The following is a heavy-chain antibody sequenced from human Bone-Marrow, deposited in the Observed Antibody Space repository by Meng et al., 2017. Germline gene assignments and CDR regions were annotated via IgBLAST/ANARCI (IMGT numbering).Heavy chain of an antibody. CDR1: GYTFTGYY. CDR2: ISAYNGNT. Sequence: ASVKVSCKASGYTFTGYYMHWVRQAPGQGLEWMGWISAYNGNTNYAQKLQGRVTMTTDTSTSTAYMELRSLRSDDTAVYYCARTRYYYGSGRFDYWGQGTLVTVSS. CDR3: ARTRYYYGSGRFDY. D-gene: IGHD3-10*01. V-gene: IGHV1-18*04. J-gene: IGHJ4*02.